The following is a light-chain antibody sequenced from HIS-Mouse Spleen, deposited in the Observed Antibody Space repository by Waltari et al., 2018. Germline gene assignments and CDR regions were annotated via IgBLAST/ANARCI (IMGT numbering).Light chain of an antibody. CDR2: EGS. V-gene: IGLV2-23*03. CDR3: CSYAGSSTFEV. Sequence: QSALTQPASVSGSPGQSITISCTGTSSEVGRYNLFSWYQQHPGKAPKLMIYEGSKRPSGVSNRFSGSKSGNTASLTISGLQAEDEADYYCCSYAGSSTFEVFGGGTKLTVL. J-gene: IGLJ2*01. CDR1: SSEVGRYNL.